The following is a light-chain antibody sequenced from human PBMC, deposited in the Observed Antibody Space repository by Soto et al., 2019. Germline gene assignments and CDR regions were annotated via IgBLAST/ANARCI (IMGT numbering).Light chain of an antibody. V-gene: IGKV1-5*03. CDR3: HQYNSDST. CDR2: KAS. Sequence: DIQMTQSTSTLSASIGDRITITCRASQTIDSWLAWYQQKPGKAPKLLISKASILESGVPSRFSGSGSGTEFTLTSSSLQPDDFATYYCHQYNSDSTFGQGTKVEIK. J-gene: IGKJ1*01. CDR1: QTIDSW.